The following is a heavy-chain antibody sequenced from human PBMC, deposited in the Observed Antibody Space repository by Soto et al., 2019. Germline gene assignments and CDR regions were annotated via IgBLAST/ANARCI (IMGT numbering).Heavy chain of an antibody. Sequence: GGSLRLSCAASGFTFSSYAMSWVRQAPGKGLEWVSYISSSSSTIYYADSVKGRFTISRDNSKNTLYLQMNSLRAEDTAVYYCNYRSLNYYYGMDVWGQGTTVTVSS. D-gene: IGHD3-16*02. CDR2: ISSSSSTI. J-gene: IGHJ6*02. V-gene: IGHV3-23*01. CDR3: NYRSLNYYYGMDV. CDR1: GFTFSSYA.